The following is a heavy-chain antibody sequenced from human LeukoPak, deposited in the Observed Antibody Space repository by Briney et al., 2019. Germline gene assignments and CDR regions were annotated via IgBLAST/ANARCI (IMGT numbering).Heavy chain of an antibody. CDR1: GYXFTAFS. J-gene: IGHJ4*02. V-gene: IGHV1-2*02. CDR2: IHLRSGET. D-gene: IGHD3-10*01. CDR3: ARDGEYGTGSYYRGCFDY. Sequence: ASLRVSCTPSGYXFTAFSMHCGRQTPRQGLEWMWWIHLRSGETNYAYKCRGRITMTRDTSISTTYLDLGSLGYDDTAVYYSARDGEYGTGSYYRGCFDYWGQGTLVTVSS.